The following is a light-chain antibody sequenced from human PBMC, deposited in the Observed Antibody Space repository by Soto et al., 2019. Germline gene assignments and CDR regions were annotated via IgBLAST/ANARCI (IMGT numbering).Light chain of an antibody. Sequence: ESVLTQSPATLSLSPGERGTLSCRASQSVGSFLAWFQQKPGQAPRLLIYDTYKRPTGVPASFTGSGSVADFTLTINSLGPEYFAVYYCQLRSGWPPLTFGHGTPLDIK. CDR1: QSVGSF. CDR2: DTY. J-gene: IGKJ5*01. CDR3: QLRSGWPPLT. V-gene: IGKV3-11*01.